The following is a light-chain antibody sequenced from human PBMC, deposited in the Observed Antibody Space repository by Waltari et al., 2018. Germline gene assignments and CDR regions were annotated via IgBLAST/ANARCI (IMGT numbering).Light chain of an antibody. CDR2: KAS. V-gene: IGKV1-5*03. CDR3: QQYNSYSLLT. Sequence: DIQMTQSPSTLSASVGDRVTITCRASQSISNWLAWYQQIPGKAPKLLLYKASTLESGVPSRFSGSGSGTEFTLTISSLQPDDFATYYCQQYNSYSLLTFGGGTKVEIK. CDR1: QSISNW. J-gene: IGKJ4*01.